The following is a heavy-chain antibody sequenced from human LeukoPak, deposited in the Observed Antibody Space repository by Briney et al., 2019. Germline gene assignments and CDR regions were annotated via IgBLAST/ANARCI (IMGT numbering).Heavy chain of an antibody. CDR3: AREDPYYYYYMDV. V-gene: IGHV4-61*02. Sequence: SETLSLTCAVSGGSISSANYYWSWIRQPAGKGLEWIGRICTSGTTNYNPSLKSRVTISIDTSKNHFSLKLSSVTAADTAVYYCAREDPYYYYYMDVWGKGTTVTVSS. CDR1: GGSISSANYY. J-gene: IGHJ6*03. CDR2: ICTSGTT.